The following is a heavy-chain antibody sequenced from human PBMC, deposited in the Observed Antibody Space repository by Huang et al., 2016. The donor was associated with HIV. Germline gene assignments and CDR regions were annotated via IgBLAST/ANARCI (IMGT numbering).Heavy chain of an antibody. J-gene: IGHJ4*02. CDR3: VRLLDHTGDY. Sequence: EVQLVESGGGLVQPGGSLRLFCAASGFTFNCYWMSWVRQAPGKGREWVDGINTDGSEKSYVYSVKGRFTISRDNAKNSLYLQMNSLRAEDTAVYYCVRLLDHTGDYWGQGTLVTVSS. D-gene: IGHD1-26*01. V-gene: IGHV3-7*01. CDR2: INTDGSEK. CDR1: GFTFNCYW.